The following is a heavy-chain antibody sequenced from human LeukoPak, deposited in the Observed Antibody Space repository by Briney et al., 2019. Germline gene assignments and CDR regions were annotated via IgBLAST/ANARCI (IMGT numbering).Heavy chain of an antibody. Sequence: GGSLRLSCAASGLTVNDNYMSWVRQAPGKGLEWVSVIYPRGSTYYADSVKGRFTVSRDNSKNTVCLQMNSLRADDTAVYYCARVYSPVIFDWWGQGTLVTVSS. CDR3: ARVYSPVIFDW. D-gene: IGHD2-21*01. CDR1: GLTVNDNY. CDR2: IYPRGST. J-gene: IGHJ4*02. V-gene: IGHV3-66*01.